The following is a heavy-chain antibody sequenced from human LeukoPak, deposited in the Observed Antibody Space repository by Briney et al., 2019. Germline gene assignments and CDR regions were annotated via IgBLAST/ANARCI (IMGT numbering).Heavy chain of an antibody. V-gene: IGHV3-23*01. CDR3: AKDLSGSYLVDY. CDR1: GFTFSSYA. Sequence: PGGSLRLSCAASGFTFSSYAMSWVRQAPGKGLEWVSGISDSGGNTYYADSVKGRFTISRDNSKNTLYLQMNSLRAEDTAVYYYAKDLSGSYLVDYWGQGTLVTVSS. D-gene: IGHD1-26*01. J-gene: IGHJ4*02. CDR2: ISDSGGNT.